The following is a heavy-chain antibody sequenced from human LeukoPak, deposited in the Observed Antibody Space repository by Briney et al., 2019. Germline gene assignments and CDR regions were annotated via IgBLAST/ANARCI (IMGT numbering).Heavy chain of an antibody. CDR3: AKDAHRGFDYSNSLEH. D-gene: IGHD4-11*01. V-gene: IGHV3-33*06. J-gene: IGHJ4*02. CDR1: GFTFSHYG. CDR2: IWSDGSNQ. Sequence: TGGSLRLSCAASGFTFSHYGMHWVRQAPGKGLEWVAVIWSDGSNQYYADSVKGRFTISRDNFKNTVSLQMNSLRAEDTALYYCAKDAHRGFDYSNSLEHWGQGSLVTVSS.